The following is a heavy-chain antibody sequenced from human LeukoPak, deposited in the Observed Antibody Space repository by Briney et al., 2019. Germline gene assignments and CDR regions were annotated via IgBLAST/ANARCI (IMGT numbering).Heavy chain of an antibody. CDR1: GGSISSGTYY. CDR3: ARGVVVVAATHYWFDP. CDR2: IYYSGST. D-gene: IGHD2-15*01. J-gene: IGHJ5*02. Sequence: PSETLSLTCAVSGGSISSGTYYWTWIRQHPGMGLEWIGYIYYSGSTNYNPSLKSRVTISVDTSKNQFSLKLSSVTAADTAVYYCARGVVVVAATHYWFDPWGQGTLVTVSS. V-gene: IGHV4-61*01.